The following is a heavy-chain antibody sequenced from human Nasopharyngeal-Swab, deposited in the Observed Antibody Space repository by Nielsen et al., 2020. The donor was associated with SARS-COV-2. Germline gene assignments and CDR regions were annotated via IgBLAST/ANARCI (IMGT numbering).Heavy chain of an antibody. CDR2: INTVGAT. CDR1: GVIVSANY. V-gene: IGHV3-53*01. Sequence: GESLKISCAASGVIVSANYMNWVLQAPGRGLEWVALINTVGATFYADSVKGRFTISRDNSKNTVYLQMNSLSAEDTAVYYCARDPAGYYYGSSGYLDYWGQGTLVTVSS. D-gene: IGHD3-22*01. CDR3: ARDPAGYYYGSSGYLDY. J-gene: IGHJ4*02.